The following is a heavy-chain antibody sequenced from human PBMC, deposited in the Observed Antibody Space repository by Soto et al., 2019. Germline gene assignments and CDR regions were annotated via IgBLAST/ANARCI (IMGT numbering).Heavy chain of an antibody. J-gene: IGHJ4*02. CDR2: IYPGDHET. CDR1: GYTFSNFW. D-gene: IGHD6-13*01. V-gene: IGHV5-51*01. CDR3: ARSPRSSPYFDF. Sequence: GGSLRLSCQCSGYTFSNFWIGWVRQLPGQGLEWMGIIYPGDHETRYSPSFLGKVTISAETSINTAYLQWSSLEASDSAFYFCARSPRSSPYFDFWGQGALVTVSS.